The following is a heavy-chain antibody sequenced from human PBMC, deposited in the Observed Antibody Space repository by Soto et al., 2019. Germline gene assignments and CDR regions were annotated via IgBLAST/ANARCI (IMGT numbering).Heavy chain of an antibody. D-gene: IGHD2-2*01. CDR2: INHSGST. V-gene: IGHV4-34*01. CDR1: GGSFSGYY. CDR3: ARARRKYHDY. J-gene: IGHJ4*02. Sequence: PSETLSLTCAVYGGSFSGYYWSWIRQPPGKGLEWIGEINHSGSTNYNPSLKSRVTISVDTSKNQFSLKLSSVTAAGTAVYYCARARRKYHDYWGQGTLVTVS.